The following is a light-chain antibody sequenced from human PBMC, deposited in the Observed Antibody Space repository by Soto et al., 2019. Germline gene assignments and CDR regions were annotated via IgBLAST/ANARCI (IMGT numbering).Light chain of an antibody. CDR2: GNS. CDR1: SSNIGAGYD. V-gene: IGLV1-40*01. Sequence: QSVLTQPTSVSGAPGQRVTISCTGSSSNIGAGYDVHWYQQLPGTAPKLLIYGNSNRPSGVPDRFSGSKSGTSASLAITGLQAEDEADYYCQSYDSSLSGSCVFGTGTKLTVL. J-gene: IGLJ1*01. CDR3: QSYDSSLSGSCV.